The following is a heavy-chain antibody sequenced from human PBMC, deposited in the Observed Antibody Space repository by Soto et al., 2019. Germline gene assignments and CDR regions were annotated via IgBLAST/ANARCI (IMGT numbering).Heavy chain of an antibody. Sequence: LSLTCTVSGGSISSYYWSWIRQPPGKGLEWIGNIHYTGSTYYNPSLKSRVTISVDTSKNTLYLQMGSLRAEDMAVYYCARQWLDSYYFDYWGQGTLVTVSS. J-gene: IGHJ4*02. CDR2: IHYTGST. CDR3: ARQWLDSYYFDY. D-gene: IGHD6-19*01. V-gene: IGHV4-59*01. CDR1: GGSISSYY.